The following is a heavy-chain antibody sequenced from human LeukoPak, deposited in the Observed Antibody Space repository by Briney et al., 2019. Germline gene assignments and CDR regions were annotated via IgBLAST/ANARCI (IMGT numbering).Heavy chain of an antibody. Sequence: GGSLRLSCAASGFTFNNYVMHWVRQAPGKGLEWVSSTTWNSGNIGYADSVKGRFTISRDNAKNSLYLQMNSLRAEDTALYYCAKGLAVAQYYFDYWGQGTLVTVSS. J-gene: IGHJ4*02. CDR3: AKGLAVAQYYFDY. V-gene: IGHV3-9*01. CDR1: GFTFNNYV. D-gene: IGHD6-19*01. CDR2: TTWNSGNI.